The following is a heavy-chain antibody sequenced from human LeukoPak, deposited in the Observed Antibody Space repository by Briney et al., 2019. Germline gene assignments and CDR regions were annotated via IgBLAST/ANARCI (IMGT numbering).Heavy chain of an antibody. Sequence: GGSLRLSCAASGFTFRNYWMSWVRQVPGKGLEWVANIKQDGSEENYLDSVKGRFTISRDNARNSVYLHMNSLRAEDTAVYYCARDGSGYWGQGTLVTVSS. J-gene: IGHJ4*02. CDR2: IKQDGSEE. CDR1: GFTFRNYW. CDR3: ARDGSGY. V-gene: IGHV3-7*03.